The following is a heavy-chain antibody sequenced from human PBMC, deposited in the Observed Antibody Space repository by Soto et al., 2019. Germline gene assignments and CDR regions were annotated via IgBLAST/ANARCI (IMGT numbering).Heavy chain of an antibody. CDR1: GGSISSGGYY. Sequence: PSETLSLTXTVSGGSISSGGYYWSWIRQHPGKGLEWIGYIYYSGSTYYNPSLKSRVTISVDTSKNQFSLKLSSVTAADTPVYYCARERDGYNYFDYWGQGTLVTVSS. V-gene: IGHV4-31*02. J-gene: IGHJ4*02. CDR2: IYYSGST. D-gene: IGHD5-12*01. CDR3: ARERDGYNYFDY.